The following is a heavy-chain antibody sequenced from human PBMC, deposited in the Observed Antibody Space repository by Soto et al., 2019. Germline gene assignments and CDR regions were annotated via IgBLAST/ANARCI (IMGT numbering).Heavy chain of an antibody. CDR1: GFTFSSYW. CDR3: ARGITGTTPWFDP. D-gene: IGHD1-7*01. CDR2: IKQDGSEK. Sequence: EVQLVESGGGLVQPGGSLRLSCAASGFTFSSYWMSWVRQAPGKGLEWVANIKQDGSEKYYVDSVKGRFTISRDNAKKSLYLQMNSLRAEDTAVYYCARGITGTTPWFDPWGQGTLVTVSS. V-gene: IGHV3-7*01. J-gene: IGHJ5*02.